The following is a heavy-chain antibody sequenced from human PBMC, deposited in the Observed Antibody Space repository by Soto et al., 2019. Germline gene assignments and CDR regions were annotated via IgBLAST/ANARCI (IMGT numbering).Heavy chain of an antibody. Sequence: WGSLRLSCAASGFTFDDYGMHWVRQAPGKGLEWVSAISGSGGSTYYADSVKGRFTISRDNSKNTLYLQMNSLRAEDTAVYYCTASSGWYNAFDIWGQGTMVTVSS. CDR3: TASSGWYNAFDI. V-gene: IGHV3-23*01. J-gene: IGHJ3*02. CDR1: GFTFDDYG. D-gene: IGHD6-19*01. CDR2: ISGSGGST.